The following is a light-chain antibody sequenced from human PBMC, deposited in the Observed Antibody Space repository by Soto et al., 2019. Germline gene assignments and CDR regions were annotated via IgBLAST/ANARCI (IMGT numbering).Light chain of an antibody. V-gene: IGKV3-20*01. CDR3: QHYGRSAYT. Sequence: EIVLTQSPGTLSLSPGERATLSCRASQSVSSNYLAWYQQKPGQAPRLLIYGASSRATGIPDRFSGSGSGTDLTLTISRREPEDFAVYYCQHYGRSAYTFGQWATLEIK. CDR1: QSVSSNY. J-gene: IGKJ2*01. CDR2: GAS.